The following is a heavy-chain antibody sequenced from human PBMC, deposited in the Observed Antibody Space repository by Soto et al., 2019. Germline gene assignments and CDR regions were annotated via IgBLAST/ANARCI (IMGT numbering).Heavy chain of an antibody. J-gene: IGHJ6*02. D-gene: IGHD3-3*01. CDR2: IDPTDSFT. Sequence: GESLKISCKGSGYNFTSYWIIWVRQMPGKGLEWMGNIDPTDSFTDYSPSFQGHVTISTDKSMSTAYLQWGTLKASDTAMYYCARRGYDFWSGLDVWGQGTTVTLSS. CDR1: GYNFTSYW. CDR3: ARRGYDFWSGLDV. V-gene: IGHV5-10-1*01.